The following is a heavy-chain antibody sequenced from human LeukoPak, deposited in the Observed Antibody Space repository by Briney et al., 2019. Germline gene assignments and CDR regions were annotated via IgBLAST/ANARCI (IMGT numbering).Heavy chain of an antibody. V-gene: IGHV6-1*01. CDR2: TYYRSKWYN. CDR1: GDSVSSNNAA. Sequence: SQTLSLTCAISGDSVSSNNAAWNWIRQSPSRGLEWLGRTYYRSKWYNDYAVSVKSRITINPDTPKNQFSLQLNSVTPEDTAVYYCAAADDSVGWYFDLWGRGTLVTVSS. CDR3: AAADDSVGWYFDL. D-gene: IGHD6-13*01. J-gene: IGHJ2*01.